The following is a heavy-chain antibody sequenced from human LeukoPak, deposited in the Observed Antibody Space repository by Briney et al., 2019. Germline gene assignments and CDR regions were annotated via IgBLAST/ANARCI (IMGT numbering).Heavy chain of an antibody. CDR2: IYYSGST. J-gene: IGHJ3*02. CDR3: ARRDYYGDYGAFDI. V-gene: IGHV4-39*01. D-gene: IGHD4-17*01. CDR1: GGSISSSSYY. Sequence: SETLSLTCTVSGGSISSSSYYWGGIRQPPGKGLEWIGSIYYSGSTYYNPSLKSRVTISVDTSKNQFSLKLSSVTAADTAVYYCARRDYYGDYGAFDIWGQGTMVTVSS.